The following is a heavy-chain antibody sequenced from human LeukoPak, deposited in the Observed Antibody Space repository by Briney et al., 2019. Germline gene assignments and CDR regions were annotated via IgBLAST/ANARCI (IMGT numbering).Heavy chain of an antibody. CDR2: IYPGDSDT. V-gene: IGHV5-51*01. D-gene: IGHD2-21*01. CDR1: GYSFTTYW. CDR3: ARGYYGGYYYYYMDV. Sequence: GESLKISRKCSGYSFTTYWIGWVRQMPGKGLEWIGIIYPGDSDTRYSPSFQGQVTILADRSISTAYLQWSSLKASDTAMYYCARGYYGGYYYYYMDVWGKGTTVTVSS. J-gene: IGHJ6*03.